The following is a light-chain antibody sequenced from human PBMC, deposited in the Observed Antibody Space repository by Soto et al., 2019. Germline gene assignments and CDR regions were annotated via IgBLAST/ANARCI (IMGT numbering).Light chain of an antibody. Sequence: DIVMTQSPLSLPVTPGEPASISCRSSQSLLHSNVYNYLNWYLQKPGQSPQLLIYLGSNRASGVPDRFSGSGSDTDFTLKISRVEAEDVGVYYCMQVLQTPHTFGQGTKLEIK. V-gene: IGKV2-28*01. CDR2: LGS. J-gene: IGKJ2*01. CDR1: QSLLHSNVYNY. CDR3: MQVLQTPHT.